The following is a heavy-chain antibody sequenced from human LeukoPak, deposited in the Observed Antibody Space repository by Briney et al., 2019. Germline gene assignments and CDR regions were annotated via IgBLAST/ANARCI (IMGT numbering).Heavy chain of an antibody. J-gene: IGHJ4*02. CDR3: ARGPSPSGSYVLDY. Sequence: ASVKVSCKASGYTFSSYDINWMRQAAGQGPEWMGWISAYNGNTNYAQKLQGRVTMTTDTSTSTAYMELRSLSSDDTAVYYCARGPSPSGSYVLDYWGQGTLVTVSS. D-gene: IGHD1-26*01. V-gene: IGHV1-18*01. CDR1: GYTFSSYD. CDR2: ISAYNGNT.